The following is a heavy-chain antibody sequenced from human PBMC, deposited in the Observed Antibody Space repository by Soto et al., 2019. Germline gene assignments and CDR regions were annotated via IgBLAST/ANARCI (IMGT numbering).Heavy chain of an antibody. Sequence: ASETLSLTCAVYGGSFSGYYWTWIRQPPGKGLEWIGHIYDGGSIYNNPSLKSRVTISADTSNNQFSLKLSSVTGADTAVYYCARGLSSEKVDSWGQGTLVTVSS. CDR1: GGSFSGYY. D-gene: IGHD3-10*01. CDR3: ARGLSSEKVDS. CDR2: IYDGGSI. J-gene: IGHJ4*02. V-gene: IGHV4-34*01.